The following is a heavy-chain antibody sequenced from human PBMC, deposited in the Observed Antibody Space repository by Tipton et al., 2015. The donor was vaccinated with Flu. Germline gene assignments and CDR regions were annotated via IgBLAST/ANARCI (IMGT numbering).Heavy chain of an antibody. J-gene: IGHJ3*02. Sequence: TLSLTCTVSGGSISGHYWTWIRQPPGKGLEWIGYISYSGYTNYNPSLKSRVTLSLDISRNNFSLRLSSVTAADTAVYYCARGVYGDDGAFDIWGRGTMVTASS. D-gene: IGHD4-17*01. V-gene: IGHV4-59*11. CDR2: ISYSGYT. CDR1: GGSISGHY. CDR3: ARGVYGDDGAFDI.